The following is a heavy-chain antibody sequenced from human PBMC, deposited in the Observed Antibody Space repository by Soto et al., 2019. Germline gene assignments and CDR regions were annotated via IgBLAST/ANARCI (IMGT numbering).Heavy chain of an antibody. J-gene: IGHJ5*02. V-gene: IGHV3-23*01. Sequence: HPGGSLRLSCAASGFTFSSYAMNWVRQAPGKGLEWVSGITGSGDSTYYADSVKGRFTISRDNSKNTLYLQMNSPRVEDTAVYYCAKRRAGVFDLWGQGTLVTVSS. CDR3: AKRRAGVFDL. CDR2: ITGSGDST. D-gene: IGHD3-10*01. CDR1: GFTFSSYA.